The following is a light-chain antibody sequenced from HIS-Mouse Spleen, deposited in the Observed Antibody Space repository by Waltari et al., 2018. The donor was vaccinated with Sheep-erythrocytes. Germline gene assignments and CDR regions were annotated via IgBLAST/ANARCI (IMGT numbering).Light chain of an antibody. CDR2: LGS. CDR1: QSLLHSNGYNY. Sequence: DIVMTQSPLSLPVTPGEPASIPCRSRQSLLHSNGYNYLDWYLQKPGQSPQLLIYLGSNRASGVPDRFSGSGSGTDFTLKISRVEAEDVGVYYCMQALKTPVSLNGYTFGQGTKLEIK. V-gene: IGKV2-28*01. CDR3: MQALKTPVSLNGYT. J-gene: IGKJ2*01.